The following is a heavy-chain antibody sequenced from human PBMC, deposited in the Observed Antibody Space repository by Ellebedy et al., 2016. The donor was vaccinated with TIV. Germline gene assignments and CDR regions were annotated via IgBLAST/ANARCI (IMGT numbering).Heavy chain of an antibody. CDR1: GYTFTSYG. CDR3: ARDQRITMVRGVIYFDY. D-gene: IGHD3-10*01. J-gene: IGHJ4*02. Sequence: AASVKVSCKASGYTFTSYGISWVRQAPGQGLEWMGWISAYNCNTNYAQKLQGRVTMTTDTSTSTAYMELRSLRSDDTAVYYCARDQRITMVRGVIYFDYWGQGTLVTVSS. CDR2: ISAYNCNT. V-gene: IGHV1-18*04.